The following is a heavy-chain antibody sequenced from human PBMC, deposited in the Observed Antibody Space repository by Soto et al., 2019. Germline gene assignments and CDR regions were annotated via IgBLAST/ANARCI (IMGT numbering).Heavy chain of an antibody. D-gene: IGHD2-8*01. V-gene: IGHV4-34*01. CDR3: ARLLYGRRFDP. CDR2: INYSGNT. Sequence: SETLSLTCAVYGGSFSGYYWSWIRQPPGKGLEWIGEINYSGNTYYNPSLKSRVTISVDTSKSQFSLKLSSVTAADTAVYYCARLLYGRRFDPWGQGTLVTVSS. J-gene: IGHJ5*02. CDR1: GGSFSGYY.